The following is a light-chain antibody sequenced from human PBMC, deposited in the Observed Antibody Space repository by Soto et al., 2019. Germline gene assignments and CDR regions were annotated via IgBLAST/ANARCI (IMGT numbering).Light chain of an antibody. CDR1: QSVSKNY. CDR3: QHYGSSGT. J-gene: IGKJ1*01. CDR2: GAS. Sequence: DIVLTQSPCTLSLSPGERATPSCMASQSVSKNYLAWYQQKPRQAPSLLIYGASNRATGIPDRLSGSGSGTFFTLTISRLDPEDFAVYYCQHYGSSGTFGQGTKVDIK. V-gene: IGKV3-20*01.